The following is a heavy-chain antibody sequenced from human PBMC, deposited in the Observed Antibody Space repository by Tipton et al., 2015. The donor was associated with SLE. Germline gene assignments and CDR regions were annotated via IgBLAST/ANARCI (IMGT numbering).Heavy chain of an antibody. J-gene: IGHJ4*02. V-gene: IGHV4-61*02. CDR3: ARKIFGVAFYFDY. CDR2: IYHSGST. D-gene: IGHD3-3*01. Sequence: TLSLTCSVSGDSISSGNYYWNWIRQSAGKGLEWIGSIYHSGSTYYKSSLKSRVSISVDTSKNQFSLKLTSVTAADTAVYYCARKIFGVAFYFDYWGQGTLVTVSS. CDR1: GDSISSGNYY.